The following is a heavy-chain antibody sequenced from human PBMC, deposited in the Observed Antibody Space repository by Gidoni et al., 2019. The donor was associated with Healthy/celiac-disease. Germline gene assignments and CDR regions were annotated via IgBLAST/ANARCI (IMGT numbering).Heavy chain of an antibody. Sequence: WVAFIRYDGSNKYYADSVKGRFTISRDNSKNTLYLQMNSLRAEDTAVYYCAKDLLPLLVVPAAIAFDIWGQGTMVTVSS. D-gene: IGHD2-2*01. CDR3: AKDLLPLLVVPAAIAFDI. V-gene: IGHV3-30*02. J-gene: IGHJ3*02. CDR2: IRYDGSNK.